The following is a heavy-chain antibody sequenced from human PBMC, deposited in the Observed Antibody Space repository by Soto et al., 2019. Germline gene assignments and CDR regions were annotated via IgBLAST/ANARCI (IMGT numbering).Heavy chain of an antibody. Sequence: QVQLRESGPGLVKPSQTLSLTCTVSGGSISSGSLYWSWIRQHPGKGLEWIGYTYYSGSTYYNPSLKSRVTILSDTSKNQFSLKLSSVTAADTAVYDCAGDGGDGVDYWGQGTLVTVSS. CDR1: GGSISSGSLY. CDR3: AGDGGDGVDY. J-gene: IGHJ4*02. CDR2: TYYSGST. D-gene: IGHD3-16*01. V-gene: IGHV4-31*03.